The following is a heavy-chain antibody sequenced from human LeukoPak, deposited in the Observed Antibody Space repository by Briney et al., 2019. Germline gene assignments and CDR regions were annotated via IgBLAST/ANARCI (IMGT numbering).Heavy chain of an antibody. CDR3: ARDVDGREDY. Sequence: GGSLRLSCAASGFIFSGYYMSGIRQAPGKGLEWISYISSGGSAIHYADSVKGRFTISRDNAENSLYLQMNSLRAEDTAVYYCARDVDGREDYWGQGTLVTVSS. J-gene: IGHJ4*02. D-gene: IGHD1-26*01. V-gene: IGHV3-11*04. CDR1: GFIFSGYY. CDR2: ISSGGSAI.